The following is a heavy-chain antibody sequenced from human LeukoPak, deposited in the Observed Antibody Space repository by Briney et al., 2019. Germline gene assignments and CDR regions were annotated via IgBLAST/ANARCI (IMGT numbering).Heavy chain of an antibody. CDR3: ARGSTWRLDY. V-gene: IGHV3-7*03. CDR1: GFTFSSHW. Sequence: GGSLRLSCTASGFTFSSHWMTWVRQPPGKGLEWVANIKEGGSVKYYVDSVKGRFTISRDNTKNALYLQMNSLRADDTAVYFCARGSTWRLDYWGQGTLITVSS. J-gene: IGHJ4*02. CDR2: IKEGGSVK. D-gene: IGHD3-10*01.